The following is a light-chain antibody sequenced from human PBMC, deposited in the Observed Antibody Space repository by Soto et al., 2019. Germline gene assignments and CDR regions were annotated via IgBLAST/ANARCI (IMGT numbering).Light chain of an antibody. CDR3: QQRSNWPPWT. CDR2: NAS. V-gene: IGKV3-11*01. J-gene: IGKJ1*01. CDR1: QSVSTY. Sequence: EIVLTQSPATLSLSPGERATLSCRASQSVSTYLAWYQQNPGQAPRLLIYNASNRATGIPARFSGSGSGTDFTLTISSLEPEDFALYYCQQRSNWPPWTFGQGTKLEIK.